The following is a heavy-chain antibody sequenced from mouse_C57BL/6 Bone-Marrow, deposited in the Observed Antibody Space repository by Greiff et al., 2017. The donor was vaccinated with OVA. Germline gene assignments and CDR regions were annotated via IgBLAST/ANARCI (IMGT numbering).Heavy chain of an antibody. Sequence: VQLQQPGAELVKPGASVKLSCKASGYTFTSYWMQWVKQRPGQGLEWIGEIDPSDSYTNYNQKFKGKATLTVDTSSSTAYMQRSSLTSEDSAVYDCARHLYGSSYSFAYWGQGTLVTVSA. CDR3: ARHLYGSSYSFAY. V-gene: IGHV1-50*01. J-gene: IGHJ3*01. CDR2: IDPSDSYT. CDR1: GYTFTSYW. D-gene: IGHD1-1*01.